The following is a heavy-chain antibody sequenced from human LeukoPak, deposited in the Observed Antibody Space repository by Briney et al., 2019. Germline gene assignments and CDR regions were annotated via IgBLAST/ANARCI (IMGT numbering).Heavy chain of an antibody. D-gene: IGHD5-24*01. J-gene: IGHJ4*02. CDR1: GGSISSSSYY. CDR3: ARGVDGWYSDY. V-gene: IGHV4-39*07. CDR2: IYYSGST. Sequence: SETLSLTCTVSGGSISSSSYYWGWIRQPPGKGLEWIGSIYYSGSTYYNPSLKSRVTISVDTSKNQFSLKLSSVTAADTAVYYWARGVDGWYSDYWGQGTLVTVSS.